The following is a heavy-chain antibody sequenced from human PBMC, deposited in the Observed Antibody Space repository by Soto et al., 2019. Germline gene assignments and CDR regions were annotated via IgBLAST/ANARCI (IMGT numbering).Heavy chain of an antibody. J-gene: IGHJ4*02. CDR3: ARSDGRY. CDR1: GESFSGYY. V-gene: IGHV4-59*01. CDR2: IYYSGST. Sequence: SETLSLTCAVYGESFSGYYWSWIRQPPGKGLEWIGYIYYSGSTNYNPSLKSRVTISVDTSKNQFSLKLSSVTAADTAVYYCARSDGRYWGQGTLVTVPS.